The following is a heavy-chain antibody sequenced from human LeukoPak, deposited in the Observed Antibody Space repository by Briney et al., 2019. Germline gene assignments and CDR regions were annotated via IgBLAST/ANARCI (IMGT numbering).Heavy chain of an antibody. J-gene: IGHJ4*02. CDR3: ARHMWMITFGGVDFDY. D-gene: IGHD3-16*01. CDR1: GGSISSYNYY. CDR2: IYYSGST. Sequence: TSETLSLTCTVSGGSISSYNYYWGWIRQPPGKGLEWIGSIYYSGSTYYNPSLKSRVTISVDTSKNQFSLKLSSVTAADTAVYYCARHMWMITFGGVDFDYWGQGTLVTVSS. V-gene: IGHV4-39*01.